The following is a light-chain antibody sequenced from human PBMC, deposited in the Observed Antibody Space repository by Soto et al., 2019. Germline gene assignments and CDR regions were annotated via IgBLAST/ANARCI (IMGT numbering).Light chain of an antibody. CDR2: DVS. CDR1: SGDVGGYNY. V-gene: IGLV2-11*01. Sequence: QSVLTQPRSVSGSPGQSVTISCTGTSGDVGGYNYVSWYQQHPGKAPKLMIYDVSKRPSGVPDRFSGSKSGNTASLTISGLQAEDEADYYCCSYAGSSYVFXTGTKRTVL. J-gene: IGLJ1*01. CDR3: CSYAGSSYV.